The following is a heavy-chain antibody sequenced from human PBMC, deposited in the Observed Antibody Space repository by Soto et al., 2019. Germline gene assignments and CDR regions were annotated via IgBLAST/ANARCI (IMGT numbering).Heavy chain of an antibody. CDR1: GFTFSSYA. V-gene: IGHV3-23*01. J-gene: IGHJ4*02. Sequence: GGSLRLSCAASGFTFSSYAMSWVRQAPGKGLEWVSAISGSGGSTYYADSVKGRFTISRDNSKNTLYLQMNSLRAEETAVYYCAMSPPLPGRGSPIFYFDYWGQGTLVTVSS. CDR2: ISGSGGST. CDR3: AMSPPLPGRGSPIFYFDY. D-gene: IGHD1-26*01.